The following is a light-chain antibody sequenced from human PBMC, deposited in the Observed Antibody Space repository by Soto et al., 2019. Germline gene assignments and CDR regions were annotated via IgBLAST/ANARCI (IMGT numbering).Light chain of an antibody. CDR3: AAWDDSLV. CDR1: SSNIGSNT. J-gene: IGLJ2*01. CDR2: SNN. Sequence: QSVLTQPPSASGTPGQRVTISCSGSSSNIGSNTVNWYQQLPGTAPKLLIYSNNQRPSGVPDRCSGSKSGTSASLAISGLQSEDEADYYCAAWDDSLVFGGGTKLTVL. V-gene: IGLV1-44*01.